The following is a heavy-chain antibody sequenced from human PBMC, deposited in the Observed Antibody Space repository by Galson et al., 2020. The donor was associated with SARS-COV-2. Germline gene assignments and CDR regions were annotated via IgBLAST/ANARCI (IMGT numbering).Heavy chain of an antibody. V-gene: IGHV4-31*03. CDR2: ISDSGST. CDR1: GGSISSGAYY. CDR3: ARSAYYDFYFDS. Sequence: QTLSLTCTASGGSISSGAYYWTWIRQHPGKGQEWIGYISDSGSTYSNPSLESRVTISQDTSKNQFSLKLRSVTAADTAVYYCARSAYYDFYFDSWGQGTLVTVSS. D-gene: IGHD3-22*01. J-gene: IGHJ4*02.